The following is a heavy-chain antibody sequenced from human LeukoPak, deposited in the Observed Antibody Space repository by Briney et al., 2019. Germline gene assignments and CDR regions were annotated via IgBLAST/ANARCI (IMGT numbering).Heavy chain of an antibody. D-gene: IGHD2-2*02. J-gene: IGHJ1*01. CDR1: GFTFRTYA. V-gene: IGHV3-23*01. Sequence: PGGSLRLSCAASGFTFRTYAMSWVCQAPGKGLEWVSAISGSGGSTYYADSVKGRFTISRDNSKNTLYLQMNSLRAEDTAVYYCAKDLGYCSSTSCYNRYFQHWGQGTLVTVSS. CDR2: ISGSGGST. CDR3: AKDLGYCSSTSCYNRYFQH.